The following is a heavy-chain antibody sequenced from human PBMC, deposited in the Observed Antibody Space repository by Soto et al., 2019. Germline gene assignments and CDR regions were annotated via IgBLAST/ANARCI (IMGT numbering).Heavy chain of an antibody. J-gene: IGHJ6*02. D-gene: IGHD5-12*01. CDR1: GFTFDSYW. V-gene: IGHV3-7*01. Sequence: EVQLVESGGGFVQPGGSLRLSCAASGFTFDSYWMTWVRQAPGKGLEWVAHIKQDGGQTYYVDSVKGRFTISRDNAKTSLYLQMNSLRAEDTSVYFCARGGNGYGNWPPYYYYGMDVWGQGTTVTVSS. CDR3: ARGGNGYGNWPPYYYYGMDV. CDR2: IKQDGGQT.